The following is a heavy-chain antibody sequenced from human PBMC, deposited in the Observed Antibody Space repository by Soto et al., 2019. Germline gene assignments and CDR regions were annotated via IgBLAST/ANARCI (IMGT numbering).Heavy chain of an antibody. CDR2: ISSSSTI. D-gene: IGHD2-15*01. V-gene: IGHV3-48*01. CDR1: GFTFSSYS. CDR3: ARDRSEDIVVVNAFDI. J-gene: IGHJ3*02. Sequence: PGGSLRLSCAASGFTFSSYSMNWVRQAPGKGLEWVSYISSSSTIYYADSVKGRFTISRDNAKNSLYLQMNSLRAEDTAVYYCARDRSEDIVVVNAFDIWGQGTMVTVSS.